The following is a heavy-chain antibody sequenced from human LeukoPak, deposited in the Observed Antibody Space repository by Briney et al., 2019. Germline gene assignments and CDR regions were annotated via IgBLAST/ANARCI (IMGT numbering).Heavy chain of an antibody. CDR3: ARNVNYYYMDV. CDR2: IYYSGST. Sequence: SETLSLTCSVSGGSISRYYWSWIRQPPGKGLEWIGYIYYSGSTYYNPSLKSRVTMSVDTSKNQFSLKLSSVTAADTAVYYCARNVNYYYMDVWGKGTTVTVSS. CDR1: GGSISRYY. V-gene: IGHV4-59*01. J-gene: IGHJ6*03.